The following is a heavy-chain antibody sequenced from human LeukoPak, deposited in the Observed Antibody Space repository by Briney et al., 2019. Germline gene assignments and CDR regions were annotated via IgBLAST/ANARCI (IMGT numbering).Heavy chain of an antibody. J-gene: IGHJ4*02. CDR2: IYTSGST. V-gene: IGHV4-4*09. CDR1: GGSISSYY. CDR3: ARHVITGTIFDY. D-gene: IGHD1-7*01. Sequence: PSETLSLTCTVSGGSISSYYWRWIRQPPGKGLEWIGYIYTSGSTNYNPSLKSRVTISVDTSKNQFSLKLSSVTAADTAVYYCARHVITGTIFDYWGQGTLVTVSS.